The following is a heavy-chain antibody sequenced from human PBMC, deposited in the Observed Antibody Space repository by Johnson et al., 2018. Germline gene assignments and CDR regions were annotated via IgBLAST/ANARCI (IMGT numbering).Heavy chain of an antibody. CDR1: GFTFSSYA. V-gene: IGHV3-23*04. J-gene: IGHJ3*02. CDR2: VSGGGGTT. CDR3: ARLGYCGGGCYSFAFDI. Sequence: VQLVQSGGGLVQPGGSLRLSCAASGFTFSSYAMSWVRQSPGKGLEWVSAVSGGGGTTYYEDSVKGRFTISRDNSKNTLVLQMNSLGAEDTAVYYCARLGYCGGGCYSFAFDIWGQGKMVTVSS. D-gene: IGHD2-21*02.